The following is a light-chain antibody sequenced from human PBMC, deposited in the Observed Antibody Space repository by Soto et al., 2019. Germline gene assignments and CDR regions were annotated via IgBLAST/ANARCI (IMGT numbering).Light chain of an antibody. Sequence: DIVMTQHPLSLSVTPGQPASISCKSSQSLLYSNGRTFLYWYLQKPGQPPHLLIFEVSKRFSGVPDRFSGSGSGTVFTLEISRVEAEDVGVFYCMQSTQRPITFGQGTRLEIK. CDR1: QSLLYSNGRTF. V-gene: IGKV2D-29*01. CDR2: EVS. CDR3: MQSTQRPIT. J-gene: IGKJ5*01.